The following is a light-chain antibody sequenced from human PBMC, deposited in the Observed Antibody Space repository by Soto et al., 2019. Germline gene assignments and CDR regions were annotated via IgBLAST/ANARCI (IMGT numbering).Light chain of an antibody. CDR3: QQYAWSPLT. J-gene: IGKJ5*01. V-gene: IGKV3-20*01. Sequence: EIVLTQSPGTLSLSPGERATLSCRASQTVPSSYLAWYQQRPGQAPRLLICDASSRATGIPDRFSGSESGTDFTLTISSLEPEDFAVYYCQQYAWSPLTFGQGTRLEIK. CDR2: DAS. CDR1: QTVPSSY.